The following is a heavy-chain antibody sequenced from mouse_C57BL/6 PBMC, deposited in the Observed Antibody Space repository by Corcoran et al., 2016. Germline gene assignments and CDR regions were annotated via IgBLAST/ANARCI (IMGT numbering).Heavy chain of an antibody. Sequence: QIQLVQSGPELKKPGETVKISCKASGYTFTTYGMSWVKQAPGKGLKWMGWINTYSGVPTYADDFKGRFAFSLETSASTAYLQINNLKNEDTATYFCARRESNYGAYWGQGTLVTVSA. J-gene: IGHJ3*01. D-gene: IGHD2-5*01. CDR2: INTYSGVP. V-gene: IGHV9-3*01. CDR3: ARRESNYGAY. CDR1: GYTFTTYG.